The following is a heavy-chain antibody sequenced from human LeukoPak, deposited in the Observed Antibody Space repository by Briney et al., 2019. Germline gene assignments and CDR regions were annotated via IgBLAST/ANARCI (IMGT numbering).Heavy chain of an antibody. CDR1: GFTVNNKY. D-gene: IGHD3-10*01. CDR2: IYNDGRT. Sequence: GGSLTLSCAAAGFTVNNKYMTWVRQAPGKWLEWVSLIYNDGRTYYADSVKGRCTISRDNLKNVLYLQMNSLRAEDTAVYYCAKGPHAVRGVIMWLDAFDIWDQGTMVTVSS. V-gene: IGHV3-66*02. J-gene: IGHJ3*02. CDR3: AKGPHAVRGVIMWLDAFDI.